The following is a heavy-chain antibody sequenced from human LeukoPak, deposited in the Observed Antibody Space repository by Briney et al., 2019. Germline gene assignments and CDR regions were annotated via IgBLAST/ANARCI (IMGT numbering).Heavy chain of an antibody. J-gene: IGHJ4*02. CDR2: ISSSSSYI. V-gene: IGHV3-21*04. CDR1: GFTFSSYS. CDR3: ARGSYDYVWGNYRYSSPGDY. D-gene: IGHD3-16*02. Sequence: PGGSLRLSCAASGFTFSSYSMNWVRQAPGKGLEWVSSISSSSSYIYYADSVKGRFTISRDNAKNSLYLQMNSLRAEDTAVYYCARGSYDYVWGNYRYSSPGDYWGQGTLVTVSS.